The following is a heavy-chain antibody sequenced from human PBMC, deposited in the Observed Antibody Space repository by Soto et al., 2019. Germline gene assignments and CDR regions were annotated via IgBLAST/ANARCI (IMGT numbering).Heavy chain of an antibody. CDR3: AGTDYSDIESRFDT. CDR2: IYYSVST. V-gene: IGHV4-30-4*01. J-gene: IGHJ5*02. D-gene: IGHD4-4*01. CDR1: GGSISSGDYY. Sequence: SETLSLTCTVSGGSISSGDYYWSWIRQPPGKGLEWIGYIYYSVSTYYNPSLKRRVTISVDTSKNQFSLKLSSVTAADTAVYYCAGTDYSDIESRFDTWGQGTLVTVSS.